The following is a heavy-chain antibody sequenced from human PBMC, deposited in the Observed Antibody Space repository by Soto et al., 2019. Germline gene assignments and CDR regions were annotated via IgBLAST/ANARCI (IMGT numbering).Heavy chain of an antibody. D-gene: IGHD3-10*01. CDR3: TLWFGEHNYYYYMDV. CDR1: GGSISSSSYY. J-gene: IGHJ6*03. V-gene: IGHV4-39*01. CDR2: IYYSGST. Sequence: PSETLSLTCTVPGGSISSSSYYWGWIRQPPGKGLEWIGSIYYSGSTYYNPSLKSRVTISVDTSKNQFSLKLSSVTAADTAVYYCTLWFGEHNYYYYMDVWGKGTTVTVSS.